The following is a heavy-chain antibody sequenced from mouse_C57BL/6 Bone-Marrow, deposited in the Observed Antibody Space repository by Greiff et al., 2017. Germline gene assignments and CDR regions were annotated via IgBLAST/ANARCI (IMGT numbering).Heavy chain of an antibody. CDR1: GFTFSDYG. V-gene: IGHV5-17*01. J-gene: IGHJ1*03. Sequence: EVQLVASGGGLVKPGGSLKLSCAASGFTFSDYGMHWVRQAPEKGLEWVSYISSGSSTIYYADTVKGRFTISRDNAKNTLFLQMTSLRSEDTAMYYCARLHFDVWGTGTTVTVSS. CDR2: ISSGSSTI. CDR3: ARLHFDV.